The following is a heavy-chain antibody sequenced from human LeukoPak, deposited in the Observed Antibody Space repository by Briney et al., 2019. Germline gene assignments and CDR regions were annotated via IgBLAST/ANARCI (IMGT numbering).Heavy chain of an antibody. CDR1: GGSFSGYY. J-gene: IGHJ4*02. CDR2: INHSGST. CDR3: ARTIAAAGTYYFDY. D-gene: IGHD6-13*01. V-gene: IGHV4-34*01. Sequence: PSETLSLTCAVYGGSFSGYYWSWIRQPPGKGLEWIGEINHSGSTNYNPSLKSRVTISVDTSKNQFSLKLSSVTAADTAVYYCARTIAAAGTYYFDYWGQGTLVTVFS.